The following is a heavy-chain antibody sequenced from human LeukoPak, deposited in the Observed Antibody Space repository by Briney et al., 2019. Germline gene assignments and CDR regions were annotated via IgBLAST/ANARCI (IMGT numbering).Heavy chain of an antibody. CDR2: IPYHGTFK. V-gene: IGHV3-30*02. J-gene: IGHJ4*02. Sequence: GGSLRLSCAASGFTFSSYGMHWVRQAPGKGLEWVALIPYHGTFKYYADSVKGRFTITRDNSKNTLYLQMNSLRVEDTAVYYCAKDSRRWSFDYWGQGTLVTVSS. CDR1: GFTFSSYG. D-gene: IGHD2-15*01. CDR3: AKDSRRWSFDY.